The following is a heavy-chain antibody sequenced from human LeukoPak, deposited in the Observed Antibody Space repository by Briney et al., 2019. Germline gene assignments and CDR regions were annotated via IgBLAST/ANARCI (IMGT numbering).Heavy chain of an antibody. Sequence: ASVKVSCKASGYTFTSYYMHWVRQAPGQGLEWMGWINPNSGGTNYAQKFQGRVTMTRATSISTAYMDLNSLLSDDTAVYYCARDRSPAPGRSYGRGHFDYWGQGTLVTVSS. CDR3: ARDRSPAPGRSYGRGHFDY. J-gene: IGHJ4*02. CDR1: GYTFTSYY. D-gene: IGHD5-18*01. V-gene: IGHV1-2*02. CDR2: INPNSGGT.